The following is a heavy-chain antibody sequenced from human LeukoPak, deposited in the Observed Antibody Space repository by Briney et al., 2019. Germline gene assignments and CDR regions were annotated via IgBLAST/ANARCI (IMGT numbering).Heavy chain of an antibody. CDR3: ARGYYGMDV. J-gene: IGHJ6*02. V-gene: IGHV3-33*01. CDR1: GFTFSNYG. Sequence: GGSLRLSCAASGFTFSNYGIHWVRQAPGKGLGWVAVIWYDGSNTYYANSVKGRFTISRDNSKNTLYLELNSLRAEDTAVYYCARGYYGMDVWGQGTTVTVSS. CDR2: IWYDGSNT.